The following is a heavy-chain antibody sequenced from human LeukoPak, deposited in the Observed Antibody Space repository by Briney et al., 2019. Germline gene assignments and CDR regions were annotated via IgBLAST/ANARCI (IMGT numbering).Heavy chain of an antibody. V-gene: IGHV1-3*04. D-gene: IGHD3-10*01. CDR1: GYTFTSSA. J-gene: IGHJ3*02. CDR2: VSTDNSNT. CDR3: TRGGIFDI. Sequence: GASVKVSCKASGYTFTSSAMHWVRQAPGQRLEWMRWVSTDNSNTNYAQKLQGRVTMTTDTSTNTAYMELRSLTSDDTAVYYCTRGGIFDIWGQGTMVTVSS.